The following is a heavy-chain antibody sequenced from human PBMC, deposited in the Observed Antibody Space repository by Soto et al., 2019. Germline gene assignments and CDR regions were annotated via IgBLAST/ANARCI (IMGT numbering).Heavy chain of an antibody. CDR1: GFTFSSYG. J-gene: IGHJ5*02. V-gene: IGHV3-30*18. CDR2: ISYDGSNK. Sequence: GGSLRLSCAASGFTFSSYGMHWVRQAPGKGLEWVAVISYDGSNKYYADSVKGRFTISRDNSKNTLYLQMNSLRAEDTAVYYCAKDEPPPGFWSGYGYNWFDPWGQGTLVTVSS. CDR3: AKDEPPPGFWSGYGYNWFDP. D-gene: IGHD3-3*01.